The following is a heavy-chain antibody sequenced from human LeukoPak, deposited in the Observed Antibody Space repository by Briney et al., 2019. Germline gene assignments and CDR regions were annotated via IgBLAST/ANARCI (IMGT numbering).Heavy chain of an antibody. Sequence: PSETLSLTCIVSGGSISSSSYYWGWIRQPPGKGREWIGNIFYSGTTYYNPSLKSRVTISVDTSKNQFSLKLSSVTAADTAVYYCARGSGSSGWYGGNWFDPWGQGTLVTVSS. V-gene: IGHV4-39*01. CDR2: IFYSGTT. CDR3: ARGSGSSGWYGGNWFDP. D-gene: IGHD6-19*01. CDR1: GGSISSSSYY. J-gene: IGHJ5*02.